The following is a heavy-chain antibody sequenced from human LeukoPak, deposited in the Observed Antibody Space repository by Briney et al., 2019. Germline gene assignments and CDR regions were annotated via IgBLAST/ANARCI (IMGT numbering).Heavy chain of an antibody. CDR1: GFTFSSYA. CDR3: ARGEQWLIRGSFDY. V-gene: IGHV3-30-3*01. CDR2: ISYEGSNK. D-gene: IGHD6-19*01. J-gene: IGHJ4*02. Sequence: GGSLRLSCTASGFTFSSYAMHWVRQAPGKGLEWVAFISYEGSNKYYADSVKGRFTISRDNSKNTLYLQMNSLRTGDTAVYYCARGEQWLIRGSFDYWGQGTLVTVSS.